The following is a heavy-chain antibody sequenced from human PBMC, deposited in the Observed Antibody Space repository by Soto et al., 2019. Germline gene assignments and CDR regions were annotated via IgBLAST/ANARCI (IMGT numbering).Heavy chain of an antibody. CDR2: IIPNFGTA. CDR3: ARVMGGCYSVRAFDI. Sequence: QVQLVQSGAAVKKPGSSVKVSCKASGGTFSSYAISWVRQAPGQGLEWMGGIIPNFGTANYAQKFQGRVRITGDESTSTAYMGLSRLSSEDTAVYYCARVMGGCYSVRAFDIWGQWTIVTVSS. J-gene: IGHJ3*02. D-gene: IGHD2-15*01. V-gene: IGHV1-69*01. CDR1: GGTFSSYA.